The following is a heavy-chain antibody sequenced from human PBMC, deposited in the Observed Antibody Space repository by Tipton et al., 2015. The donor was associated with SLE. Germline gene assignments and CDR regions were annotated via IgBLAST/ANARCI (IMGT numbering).Heavy chain of an antibody. CDR1: GDSISTSRYY. CDR2: VYSDAYT. Sequence: TLSLTCSVSGDSISTSRYYWGWIRQPPGKGLEWIGSVYSDAYTYSNPNLRSRVTMSPDTSKNQFSLTLSSVTAADTAVYYCARKNPYDFWSGYDAFDIWGQGTMVTVSS. D-gene: IGHD3-3*01. CDR3: ARKNPYDFWSGYDAFDI. J-gene: IGHJ3*02. V-gene: IGHV4-39*07.